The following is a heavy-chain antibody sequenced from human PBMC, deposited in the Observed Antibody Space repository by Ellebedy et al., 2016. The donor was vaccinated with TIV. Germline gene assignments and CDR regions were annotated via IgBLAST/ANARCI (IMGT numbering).Heavy chain of an antibody. V-gene: IGHV4-34*01. CDR1: GGSFSGYY. CDR3: ARGLARDY. CDR2: ITHSGST. J-gene: IGHJ4*02. Sequence: MPSETLSLTCAVYGGSFSGYYWGWIRQPPGKGLEWIGEITHSGSTNYNQSLKSRVTISVDTSKNQFSLNLSSVTAADTAVYYCARGLARDYWGQGTLVTVSS.